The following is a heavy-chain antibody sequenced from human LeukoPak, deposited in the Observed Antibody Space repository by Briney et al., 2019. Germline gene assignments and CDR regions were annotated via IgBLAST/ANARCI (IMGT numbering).Heavy chain of an antibody. CDR3: AKGYGSGSFPFDY. V-gene: IGHV3-30*18. D-gene: IGHD3-10*01. CDR2: ISYDGSNK. CDR1: GFIFSSYG. J-gene: IGHJ4*02. Sequence: GGSLRLSCAASGFIFSSYGMHWVRQAPGKGLEWVAVISYDGSNKYYADSVKGRFTISRDNSKNTMYLQMNSLRAEDTAVYYWAKGYGSGSFPFDYWGQGTLVTVSS.